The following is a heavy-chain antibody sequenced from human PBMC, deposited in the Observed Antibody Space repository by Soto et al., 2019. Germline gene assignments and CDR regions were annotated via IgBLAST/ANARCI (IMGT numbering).Heavy chain of an antibody. D-gene: IGHD3-22*01. CDR3: ARDDSRPYNWFDP. J-gene: IGHJ5*02. V-gene: IGHV1-69*13. CDR1: GGTFSSYA. Sequence: SVKVSCKASGGTFSSYAISWVRQAPGQGLEWMGGIIPIFGTANYAQKFQGRVTITADESTSTAYMELSSLRSEDTAVYYCARDDSRPYNWFDPWGQGTLVTVSS. CDR2: IIPIFGTA.